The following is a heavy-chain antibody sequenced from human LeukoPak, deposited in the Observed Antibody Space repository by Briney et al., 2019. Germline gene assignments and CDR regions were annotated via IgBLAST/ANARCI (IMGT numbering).Heavy chain of an antibody. CDR1: VFIHSTHL. Sequence: GGSLRLSCVSSVFIHSTHLMSWVRQAPGKGLGWGANKKQDGSKKYYVDSVKSRFTISRDNAKNSLYLQMNSLRAEDKAMYYCARDSDGNDYWGQGTLVTVSS. V-gene: IGHV3-7*01. CDR2: KKQDGSKK. CDR3: ARDSDGNDY. D-gene: IGHD6-13*01. J-gene: IGHJ4*02.